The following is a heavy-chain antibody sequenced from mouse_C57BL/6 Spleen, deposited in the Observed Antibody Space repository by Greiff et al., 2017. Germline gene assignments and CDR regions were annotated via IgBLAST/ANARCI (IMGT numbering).Heavy chain of an antibody. CDR1: GYSFTGYY. V-gene: IGHV1-42*01. CDR2: INPSTGGT. J-gene: IGHJ2*01. CDR3: ARWDYGSNFDY. Sequence: EVKLMESGPELVKPGASVKISCKASGYSFTGYYMNWVKQSPEKSLEWIGEINPSTGGTTYNQKFKAKATLTVDKSSSTAYMQLKSLTSEDSAVYYCARWDYGSNFDYWGQGTTLTVSS. D-gene: IGHD1-1*01.